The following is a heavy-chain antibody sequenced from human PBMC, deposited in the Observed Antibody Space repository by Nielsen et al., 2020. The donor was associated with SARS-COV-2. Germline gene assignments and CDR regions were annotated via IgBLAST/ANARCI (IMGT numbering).Heavy chain of an antibody. CDR1: GGSISSSSYY. D-gene: IGHD6-19*01. V-gene: IGHV4-61*01. CDR3: ARDPGYSSGGWFDP. J-gene: IGHJ5*02. Sequence: SETLSLTCTVSGGSISSSSYYWGWIRQPPGKGLEWIGYIYYSGSTNYNPSLKSRVTISVDTSKNQFSLKLSSVTAADTAVYYCARDPGYSSGGWFDPWGQGTLVTVSS. CDR2: IYYSGST.